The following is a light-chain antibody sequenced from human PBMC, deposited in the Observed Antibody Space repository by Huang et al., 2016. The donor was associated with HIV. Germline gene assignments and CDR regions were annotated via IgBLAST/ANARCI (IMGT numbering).Light chain of an antibody. V-gene: IGKV1-9*01. J-gene: IGKJ2*01. CDR2: AAS. Sequence: IQLTQSPSSLSASVGDRVTITCRASQGITSYLAWYQQKPGKAPKLLIYAASTLQSGVPSRFNGSESGTDFTLTISSLQPEDFATYYCQQFNSYPYTFGQGTKLEIK. CDR1: QGITSY. CDR3: QQFNSYPYT.